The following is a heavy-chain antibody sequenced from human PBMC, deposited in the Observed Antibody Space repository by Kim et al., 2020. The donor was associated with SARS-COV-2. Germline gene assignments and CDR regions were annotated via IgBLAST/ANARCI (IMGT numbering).Heavy chain of an antibody. CDR2: IKKDGSEK. V-gene: IGHV3-7*03. CDR3: ARDRNDFWSGYFDY. CDR1: GLIFSNYW. Sequence: GGSLRLSCAASGLIFSNYWMSWVCQAPGKGLEWVANIKKDGSEKYYVDSVKGRFTISRDNAKNSLYLQMNSLRVEDTAVYYCARDRNDFWSGYFDYWGRGTLVTVSS. J-gene: IGHJ4*02. D-gene: IGHD3-3*01.